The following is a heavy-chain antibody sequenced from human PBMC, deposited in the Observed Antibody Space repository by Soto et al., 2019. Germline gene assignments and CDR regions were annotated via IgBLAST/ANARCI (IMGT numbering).Heavy chain of an antibody. Sequence: PGGSLRLSCTASGFKFSSFAMTWVRLAPGLGLEWVSSISGSGDTAYYADSVKGRFIISRDNSKNSPSLQMNSLRVEYTGVYYCARGWRLVEPVYEGMGVWGQGTTVTVSS. CDR3: ARGWRLVEPVYEGMGV. CDR2: ISGSGDTA. V-gene: IGHV3-23*01. J-gene: IGHJ6*02. D-gene: IGHD6-6*01. CDR1: GFKFSSFA.